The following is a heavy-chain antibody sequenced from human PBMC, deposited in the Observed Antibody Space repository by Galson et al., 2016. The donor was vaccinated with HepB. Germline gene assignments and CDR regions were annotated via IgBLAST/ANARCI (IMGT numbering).Heavy chain of an antibody. D-gene: IGHD3-16*01. Sequence: SLRLSCAASGFTFSTYGMSWVRQAPGKGLEWVTAISRGGGSTYYAYSVKGRFTISRDNSKNTLYLQMNSLRAEDTAVYYCVKDQNYDYVWGSYGSWGQGTLVTVSS. CDR1: GFTFSTYG. CDR2: ISRGGGST. V-gene: IGHV3-23*01. J-gene: IGHJ5*02. CDR3: VKDQNYDYVWGSYGS.